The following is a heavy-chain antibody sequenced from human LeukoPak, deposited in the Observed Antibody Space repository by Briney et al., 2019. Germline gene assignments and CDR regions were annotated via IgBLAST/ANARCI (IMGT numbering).Heavy chain of an antibody. CDR1: GFTFSSCS. V-gene: IGHV3-48*01. CDR2: ISSSSSTI. CDR3: ARDHTWMATHGVVGAFDI. Sequence: GGSLRLSCAASGFTFSSCSMNWVRQAPGKGLEWVSYISSSSSTIYYADSVKGRFTISRDNAKNSLYLQMNSLRAEDTAVYYCARDHTWMATHGVVGAFDIWGQGTVVTVSS. J-gene: IGHJ3*02. D-gene: IGHD5-24*01.